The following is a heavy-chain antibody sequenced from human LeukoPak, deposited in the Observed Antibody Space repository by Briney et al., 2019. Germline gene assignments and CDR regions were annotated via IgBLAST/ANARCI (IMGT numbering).Heavy chain of an antibody. J-gene: IGHJ3*02. D-gene: IGHD3-3*01. CDR2: ISGSGGST. Sequence: GGSLRLSCAASGFTFSSYAMSWVRQAPGKGLEWVSAISGSGGSTYYADSVKGRFTISRDNSKNTLYLQMNSLRAEDTAVYYCAKDRLRFLEWPDAFDTWGQGTMVTVSS. V-gene: IGHV3-23*01. CDR3: AKDRLRFLEWPDAFDT. CDR1: GFTFSSYA.